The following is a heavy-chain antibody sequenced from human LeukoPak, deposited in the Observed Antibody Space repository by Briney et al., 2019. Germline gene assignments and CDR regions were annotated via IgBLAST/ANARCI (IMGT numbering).Heavy chain of an antibody. CDR3: AREASIVVRCSDY. CDR1: GFTFSSYG. V-gene: IGHV3-30*03. D-gene: IGHD6-6*01. Sequence: GGSLRLSCAASGFTFSSYGMHWVRQAPGKGLEWVAVISYDGSNKYYTDSVKGRFTISRDNSKNTLYLQMNSLRAEDTAVYYCAREASIVVRCSDYWGQGTLVTVSS. J-gene: IGHJ4*02. CDR2: ISYDGSNK.